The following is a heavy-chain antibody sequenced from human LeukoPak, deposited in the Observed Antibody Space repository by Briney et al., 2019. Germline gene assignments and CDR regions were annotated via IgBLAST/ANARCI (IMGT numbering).Heavy chain of an antibody. V-gene: IGHV3-48*01. D-gene: IGHD5-18*01. CDR3: ARDGYSYGYGSYYYYGMDV. CDR1: GFIFSSYN. J-gene: IGHJ6*02. CDR2: ISSGSSTI. Sequence: GGSLRLSCAASGFIFSSYNMNWVRQAPGKGLEWVSYISSGSSTIYYADSVRGRFTISRDSAKNSLYLQMSSLRAEDTAVYYCARDGYSYGYGSYYYYGMDVWGQGTTVTVSS.